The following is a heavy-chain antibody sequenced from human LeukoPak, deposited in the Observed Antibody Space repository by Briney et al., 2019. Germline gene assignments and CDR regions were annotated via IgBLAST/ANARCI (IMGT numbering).Heavy chain of an antibody. V-gene: IGHV4-59*08. J-gene: IGHJ4*02. CDR3: VRRDTGWNYFDY. Sequence: SETLSLTCAVSGGSINSHYWCWIRQPPGKGLQWIGDIYYTGKINYNPSLKSRVTITLDTSKDHLSLNLTSVLAADTAIYYCVRRDTGWNYFDYWGQGILVTVSS. D-gene: IGHD6-19*01. CDR2: IYYTGKI. CDR1: GGSINSHY.